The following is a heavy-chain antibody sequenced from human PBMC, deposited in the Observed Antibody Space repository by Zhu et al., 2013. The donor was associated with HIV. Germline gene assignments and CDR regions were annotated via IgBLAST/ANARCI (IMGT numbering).Heavy chain of an antibody. CDR3: ARRYSGTAHFDY. CDR2: ISGYSGNT. V-gene: IGHV1-18*01. Sequence: QVQLVQSGAEVKKPGASVKVSCKASGYTFTSYGISWVRQAPGQGLEWMGWISGYSGNTNYAQKLQGRVTMTRDTSTSTAYMDLRSLRSDDTAVYYCARRYSGTAHFDYWGQGTLVTSPQ. CDR1: GYTFTSYG. J-gene: IGHJ4*02. D-gene: IGHD1-26*01.